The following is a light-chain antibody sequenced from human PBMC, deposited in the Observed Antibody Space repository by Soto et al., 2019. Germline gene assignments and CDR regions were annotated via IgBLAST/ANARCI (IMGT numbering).Light chain of an antibody. V-gene: IGLV2-14*01. CDR1: SSDVGGYNY. Sequence: QSALTHPASVSGSPGQSITISCTGTSSDVGGYNYVSWYQQHPGKAPKLMIYDVTNRPSGVSNRFSGSKSGNTASLTISGLKAEDEADYYCSSYTSSSTPLVFGGGTKLTVL. J-gene: IGLJ3*02. CDR2: DVT. CDR3: SSYTSSSTPLV.